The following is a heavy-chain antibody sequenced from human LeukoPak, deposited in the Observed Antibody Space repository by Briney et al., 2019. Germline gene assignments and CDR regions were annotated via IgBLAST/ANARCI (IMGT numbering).Heavy chain of an antibody. CDR3: TTDDTAMAVPFDY. D-gene: IGHD5-18*01. CDR1: EFTVSSNY. V-gene: IGHV3-15*01. Sequence: PGGSLRLSCAASEFTVSSNYMSWVRQAPGKGLEWVGRIKSKTDGGTTDYAAPVKGRFTISRDDSKNTLYLQMNSLKTEDTAVYYCTTDDTAMAVPFDYWGQGTLVTVSS. CDR2: IKSKTDGGTT. J-gene: IGHJ4*02.